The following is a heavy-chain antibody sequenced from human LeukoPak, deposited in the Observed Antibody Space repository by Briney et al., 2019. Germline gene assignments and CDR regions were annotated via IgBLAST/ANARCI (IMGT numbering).Heavy chain of an antibody. CDR3: ATYPYDSSSHLYDAFDI. J-gene: IGHJ3*02. CDR1: GGSISSYY. Sequence: SETLPLTCTVSGGSISSYYWSWIRQPAGKGLEWIGRIYTSGSTNYNPSLKSRVTMSVDTSKNQFSLKLSSVTAADTAVYYCATYPYDSSSHLYDAFDIWGQGTMVTVSS. CDR2: IYTSGST. D-gene: IGHD6-19*01. V-gene: IGHV4-4*07.